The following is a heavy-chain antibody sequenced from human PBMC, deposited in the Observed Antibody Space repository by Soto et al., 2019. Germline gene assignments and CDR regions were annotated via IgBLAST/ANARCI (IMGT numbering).Heavy chain of an antibody. V-gene: IGHV3-23*01. CDR1: GFPFSSYA. CDR2: ISGSGGST. Sequence: PVGCLGLSCAAPGFPFSSYAMSWVRQAPGKGLEWVSAISGSGGSTYYADSVKGRFTISRDNSKNTLYLQMNSLRAEDTAVYYSATSYDFWSGSLDYWGQGTLVTVSS. D-gene: IGHD3-3*01. CDR3: ATSYDFWSGSLDY. J-gene: IGHJ4*02.